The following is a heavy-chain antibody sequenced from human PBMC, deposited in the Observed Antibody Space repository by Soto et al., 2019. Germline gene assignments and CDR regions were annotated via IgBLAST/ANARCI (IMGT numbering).Heavy chain of an antibody. V-gene: IGHV4-39*01. D-gene: IGHD2-15*01. J-gene: IGHJ3*02. CDR1: GGSISSSSYY. CDR2: IYYSGST. Sequence: LSLTCTVSGGSISSSSYYWGWIRQPPGKGLEWIGSIYYSGSTYYNPSLKSRVTISVDTSKNQFSLKLSSVTAADTAVYYCARSRVVVVAATPGLDAFDIWGQGTMVTVSS. CDR3: ARSRVVVVAATPGLDAFDI.